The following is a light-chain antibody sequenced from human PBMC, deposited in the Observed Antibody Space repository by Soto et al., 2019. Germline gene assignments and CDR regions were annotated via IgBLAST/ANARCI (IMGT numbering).Light chain of an antibody. V-gene: IGKV1-39*01. CDR1: QSINNC. J-gene: IGKJ3*01. CDR3: QQGFHPPHT. CDR2: AAS. Sequence: DIQMTQSPSSLSASVGDRVTITCRASQSINNCLNWYQQKPGKAPNLLIYAASSLQSGLPSRFRGSGSGTHFTLIISRLQPEDFANYYCQQGFHPPHTFGPGTKVDIK.